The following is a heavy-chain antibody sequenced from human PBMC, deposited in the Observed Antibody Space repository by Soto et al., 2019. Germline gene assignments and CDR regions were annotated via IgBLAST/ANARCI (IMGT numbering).Heavy chain of an antibody. Sequence: PSETLSLTCSVSGGSISSSSYFCGWIRQPPGKGLEWIANIYYSGSTYYNPSLKSRVTISVDTSKNQFSLKLSSVTAADTAVYYCARRNSGYGYFDYWGQGTLVTVSS. D-gene: IGHD3-22*01. V-gene: IGHV4-39*01. CDR3: ARRNSGYGYFDY. CDR2: IYYSGST. J-gene: IGHJ4*02. CDR1: GGSISSSSYF.